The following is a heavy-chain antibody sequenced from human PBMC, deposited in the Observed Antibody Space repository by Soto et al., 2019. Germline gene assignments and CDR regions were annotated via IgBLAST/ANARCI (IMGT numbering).Heavy chain of an antibody. CDR3: ARGGYSSSWYKYYGMDV. D-gene: IGHD6-13*01. CDR1: GGSISSGDYY. Sequence: PSETLSLTCTVSGGSISSGDYYWSWIRQPPGKGLEWIGYIYYSGSTYYNPSLKSRVTISVDTSKNQFSLKLSSVTAADTAVYYSARGGYSSSWYKYYGMDVWGQGTTVTVSS. J-gene: IGHJ6*02. CDR2: IYYSGST. V-gene: IGHV4-30-4*01.